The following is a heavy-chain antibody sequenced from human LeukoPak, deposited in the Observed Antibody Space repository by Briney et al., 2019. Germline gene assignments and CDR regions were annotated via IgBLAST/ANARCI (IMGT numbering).Heavy chain of an antibody. D-gene: IGHD2-2*01. CDR1: GGSFSGYY. V-gene: IGHV4-34*01. CDR3: ARRSSTSCFSY. CDR2: INHSGST. J-gene: IGHJ4*02. Sequence: SETLSLTCAVYGGSFSGYYWSWIRQPPGKGLEWIGEINHSGSTNYNPSLKSRVTISVDTSKNQFSLKLSSVTAADTAVYYCARRSSTSCFSYWGQGTLVTVSS.